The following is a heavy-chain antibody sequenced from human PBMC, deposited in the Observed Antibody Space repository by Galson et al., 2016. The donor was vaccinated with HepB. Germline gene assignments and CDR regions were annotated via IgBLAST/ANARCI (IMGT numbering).Heavy chain of an antibody. CDR3: ARYYSSGVDH. V-gene: IGHV4-59*01. Sequence: ETLSLTCAVSGGSISGYYWSWIRQSPGKGLDWIGYISYRGSTNYNPSFKSRVTISADTSKTQFSLRLTSVTAADTAVYYCARYYSSGVDHWGPGTLVTASS. CDR1: GGSISGYY. J-gene: IGHJ1*01. CDR2: ISYRGST. D-gene: IGHD2-15*01.